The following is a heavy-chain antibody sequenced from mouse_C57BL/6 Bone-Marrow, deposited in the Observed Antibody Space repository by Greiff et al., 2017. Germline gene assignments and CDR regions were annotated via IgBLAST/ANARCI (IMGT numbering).Heavy chain of an antibody. CDR2: INPGSGGT. Sequence: QVQLKQSGAELVRPGTSVKVSCKASGYAFTNYLIEWVKQRPGQGLEWIGVINPGSGGTNYNEKFKGKATLTADKSSSTAYMQLSSLTSEDSAVYFGARKERDWYFDVWGTGTTVTVSS. J-gene: IGHJ1*03. CDR3: ARKERDWYFDV. CDR1: GYAFTNYL. V-gene: IGHV1-54*01.